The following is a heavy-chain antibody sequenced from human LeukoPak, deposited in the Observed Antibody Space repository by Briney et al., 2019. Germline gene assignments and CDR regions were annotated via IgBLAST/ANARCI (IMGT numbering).Heavy chain of an antibody. CDR3: ARDRLHYSYGYDY. J-gene: IGHJ4*02. V-gene: IGHV3-11*05. D-gene: IGHD5-18*01. CDR2: ISSTGSYT. Sequence: GGSLRLSCAASGFTFSDFYMSWIRQAPGKGLEWVPYISSTGSYTDYADSVKGRFTISRDNAKNSLYLQMNSLRAEDTAVYYCARDRLHYSYGYDYWGQGTLVTVSS. CDR1: GFTFSDFY.